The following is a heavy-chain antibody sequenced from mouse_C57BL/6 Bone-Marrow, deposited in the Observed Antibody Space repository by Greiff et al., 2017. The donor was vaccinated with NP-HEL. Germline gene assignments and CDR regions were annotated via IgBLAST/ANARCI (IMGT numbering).Heavy chain of an antibody. CDR3: AKGGTTVVVFDY. CDR2: IDPANGNT. J-gene: IGHJ2*01. Sequence: VQLQQPVAELVRPGASVKLSCTASGFNFKNTYMHWVKQRPEQGLEWIGRIDPANGNTKYAPKFQGKATITADTSSNTAYLQLSSLTSEDTAIDYCAKGGTTVVVFDYWGQGTTLTVSS. D-gene: IGHD1-1*01. CDR1: GFNFKNTY. V-gene: IGHV14-3*01.